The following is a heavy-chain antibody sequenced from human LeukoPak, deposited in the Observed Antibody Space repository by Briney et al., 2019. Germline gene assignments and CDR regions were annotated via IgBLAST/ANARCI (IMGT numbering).Heavy chain of an antibody. J-gene: IGHJ4*02. D-gene: IGHD2-15*01. CDR3: ASRYCSGGSCYSGLGY. CDR2: IYYSGST. V-gene: IGHV4-31*03. Sequence: SETLSLTCTVSGGSISSGGYYWSWLRQHPGKGXEGIGYIYYSGSTYYNPSLKSRFIISVDTSKNQFSLKLSSVTAADTAVYYCASRYCSGGSCYSGLGYWGQGTLVTVSS. CDR1: GGSISSGGYY.